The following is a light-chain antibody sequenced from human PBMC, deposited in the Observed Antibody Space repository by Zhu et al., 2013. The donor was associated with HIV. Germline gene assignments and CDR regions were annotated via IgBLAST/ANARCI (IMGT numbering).Light chain of an antibody. CDR2: GNT. CDR1: NNIASRS. V-gene: IGLV1-40*01. Sequence: VLTQTPSVSVAPGQTATITCGGNNIASRSVHWYQHLPGTAPKLLIYGNTNRPSGVPDRFSGSKSGTSASLAITGLQADDEADYYCQSYDSTLSGSGVFGGGTKLTVL. CDR3: QSYDSTLSGSGV. J-gene: IGLJ2*01.